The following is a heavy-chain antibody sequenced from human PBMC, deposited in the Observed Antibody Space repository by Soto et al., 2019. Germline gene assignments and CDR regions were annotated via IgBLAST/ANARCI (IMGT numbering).Heavy chain of an antibody. CDR2: IHYSGST. V-gene: IGHV4-61*01. CDR3: TRGGDPYKTGH. D-gene: IGHD3-9*01. CDR1: SGSVNIGTYY. Sequence: QVQLQESGPGLVKPLETLSLTCTVPSGSVNIGTYYWRWIRQPPGKGLEWIGFIHYSGSTNYNPSLKGRVSMSVDTSKNQFSLKLTSVNTADTAIYYCTRGGDPYKTGHWGQGTLVTVSS. J-gene: IGHJ4*02.